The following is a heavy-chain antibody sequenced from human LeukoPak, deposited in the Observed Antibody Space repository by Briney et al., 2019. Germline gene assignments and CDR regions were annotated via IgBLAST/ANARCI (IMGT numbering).Heavy chain of an antibody. CDR2: ISGSGGST. D-gene: IGHD1-7*01. J-gene: IGHJ4*02. CDR3: AKDRAGTTDY. Sequence: PGGSLRLSCAASGFTFSSYWMSWVRQAPGKGLEWVSAISGSGGSTYYADSVKGRFAISRDNSKNTLYLQMNSLRAEDTAVYYCAKDRAGTTDYWGQGTLVTVSS. CDR1: GFTFSSYW. V-gene: IGHV3-23*01.